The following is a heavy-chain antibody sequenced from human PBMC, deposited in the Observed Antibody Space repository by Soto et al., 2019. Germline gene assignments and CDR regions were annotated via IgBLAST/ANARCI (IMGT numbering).Heavy chain of an antibody. CDR1: GGSISDYY. CDR3: AREHPAVAGQRRYFDS. J-gene: IGHJ4*02. Sequence: SETLSLTCTVSGGSISDYYWSCIRQPPGKGLEWIGYVYYSGSTTYNPSLRSRVTISIDTSKNQFSLKLSSVTAADTAVYYCAREHPAVAGQRRYFDSWGQGTLVTV. D-gene: IGHD6-19*01. CDR2: VYYSGST. V-gene: IGHV4-59*01.